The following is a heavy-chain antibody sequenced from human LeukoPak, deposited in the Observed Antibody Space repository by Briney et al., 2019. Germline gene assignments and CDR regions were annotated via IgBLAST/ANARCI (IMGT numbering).Heavy chain of an antibody. J-gene: IGHJ6*02. CDR2: ISSSSSYI. CDR3: ARDQGIAAPNHPYYGMDV. D-gene: IGHD6-13*01. CDR1: GFTFSSYS. Sequence: GGSLRLSCAASGFTFSSYSMNGVRQAPGKGLEWVSSISSSSSYIYYADSVKGRYTISRDNAKNSLYLQMNSLRAEDTAVYYCARDQGIAAPNHPYYGMDVWGQGTTVTVSS. V-gene: IGHV3-21*01.